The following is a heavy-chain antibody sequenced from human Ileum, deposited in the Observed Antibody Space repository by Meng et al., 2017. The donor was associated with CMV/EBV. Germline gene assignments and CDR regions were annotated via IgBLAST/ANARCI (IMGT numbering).Heavy chain of an antibody. Sequence: SETLSLTCTVSGGSISGGYFLNWIRQPPGQGLEWFGYMYYTGTTNYNPSLRGLVTISVDTSKSQFSLKLTSVTAADTAVYYCAGGSGSSRPNFDYWGQGTLVTVSS. CDR3: AGGSGSSRPNFDY. CDR2: MYYTGTT. CDR1: GGSISGGYF. D-gene: IGHD6-6*01. V-gene: IGHV4-61*08. J-gene: IGHJ4*02.